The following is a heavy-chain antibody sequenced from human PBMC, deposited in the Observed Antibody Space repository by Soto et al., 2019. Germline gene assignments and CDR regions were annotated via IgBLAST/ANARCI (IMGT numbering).Heavy chain of an antibody. V-gene: IGHV1-69*13. Sequence: VASVKVSCKASGATFSSYAISWVRQAPGQGLEWMGGITPIFGTANYAQKFQGRVTITADESTSTAYMELSSLRSEDTAVYYCARERDIVATKYYFDYWGQGTLVTVSS. CDR2: ITPIFGTA. D-gene: IGHD5-12*01. CDR1: GATFSSYA. CDR3: ARERDIVATKYYFDY. J-gene: IGHJ4*02.